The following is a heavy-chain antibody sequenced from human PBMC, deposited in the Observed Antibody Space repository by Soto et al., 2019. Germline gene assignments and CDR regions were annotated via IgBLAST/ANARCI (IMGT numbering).Heavy chain of an antibody. D-gene: IGHD3-22*01. Sequence: SSETLSLTCTVSGGSISSSSYYWGWIRQPPGKGLEWIGSIYYSGSTYYNPSLKSRVTISVDTSKNQFSLKLSSVTAADTAVYYCARHASTYYYDSSGYSRDNWFDPWGQGTLVTVSS. CDR2: IYYSGST. CDR1: GGSISSSSYY. CDR3: ARHASTYYYDSSGYSRDNWFDP. J-gene: IGHJ5*02. V-gene: IGHV4-39*01.